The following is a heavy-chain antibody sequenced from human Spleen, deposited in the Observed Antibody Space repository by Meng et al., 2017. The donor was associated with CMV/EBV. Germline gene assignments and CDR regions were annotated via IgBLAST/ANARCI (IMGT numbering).Heavy chain of an antibody. Sequence: HLQLQESGPGLVKPSETLSLTCTVSGGSLDNRDYFWDWIRQPPGKGLEWIGSVRYSGTAYYNPSLTSRVTISVDTSKNQFSLNLSSLTAADTAVYYCARHVYGDSYGFWGQGTLVTVSS. CDR3: ARHVYGDSYGF. V-gene: IGHV4-39*01. J-gene: IGHJ4*02. CDR1: GGSLDNRDYF. D-gene: IGHD4-17*01. CDR2: VRYSGTA.